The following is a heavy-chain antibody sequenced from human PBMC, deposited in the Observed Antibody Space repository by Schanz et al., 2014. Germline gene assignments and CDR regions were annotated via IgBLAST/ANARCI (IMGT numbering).Heavy chain of an antibody. CDR3: VRQLLWFGESGVDT. V-gene: IGHV4-39*01. J-gene: IGHJ5*02. Sequence: QLQLQESGPGLVKPSETLSLTCTVSGGSIRRSTYYWGWIRQPPGKGLEWVASIYNSGSAYYGPSLKSRFTIPVETSKTQFSLRLNSVTASDTAVYYCVRQLLWFGESGVDTWGQGTLVVVSS. D-gene: IGHD3-10*01. CDR1: GGSIRRSTYY. CDR2: IYNSGSA.